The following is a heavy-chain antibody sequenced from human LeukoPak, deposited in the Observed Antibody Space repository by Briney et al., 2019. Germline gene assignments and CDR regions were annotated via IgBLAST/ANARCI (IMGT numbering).Heavy chain of an antibody. CDR2: IYYSGST. J-gene: IGHJ5*02. V-gene: IGHV4-39*01. D-gene: IGHD3-10*01. CDR1: GGSISSSSYY. Sequence: APETLSLTCTVSGGSISSSSYYWGWIRQPPGKGLEWIGSIYYSGSTYYNPSLKSRVTISVDTSKNQFSLKLSSVTAADTAVYYCVGTYYYGSGRLNWFDPWGQGTLVTVSS. CDR3: VGTYYYGSGRLNWFDP.